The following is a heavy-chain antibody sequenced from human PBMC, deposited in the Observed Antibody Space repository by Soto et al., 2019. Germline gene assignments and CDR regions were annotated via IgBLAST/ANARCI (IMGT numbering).Heavy chain of an antibody. J-gene: IGHJ4*02. D-gene: IGHD2-15*01. CDR2: IYWDDDK. V-gene: IGHV2-5*02. Sequence: QITLKESGPTLVKPTQTLTLTCTFSGFSLSTGGVGVGWIRQPPGKALEWLALIYWDDDKRYTPSLQNRLTVNKTSYSQVVLTMTNMDPVDTATYYCAHRNVEVVAESTNTFDYWGQGTLVTVSS. CDR1: GFSLSTGGVG. CDR3: AHRNVEVVAESTNTFDY.